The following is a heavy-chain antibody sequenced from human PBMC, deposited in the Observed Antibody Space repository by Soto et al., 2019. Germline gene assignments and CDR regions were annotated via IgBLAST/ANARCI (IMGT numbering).Heavy chain of an antibody. V-gene: IGHV1-2*04. J-gene: IGHJ5*02. CDR2: INPNSGGT. CDR1: GYTFTGYY. CDR3: ARDIGREDCSGGSCYDSNWFDP. Sequence: GASVKVSCKASGYTFTGYYMHWVRQAPGQGLEWMGWINPNSGGTNYAQKFQGWVTMTRDTSISTAYMELSRLRSDDTVVYYCARDIGREDCSGGSCYDSNWFDPWGQGTLVTVSS. D-gene: IGHD2-15*01.